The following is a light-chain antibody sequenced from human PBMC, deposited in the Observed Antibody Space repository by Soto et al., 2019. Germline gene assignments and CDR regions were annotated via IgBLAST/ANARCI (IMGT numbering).Light chain of an antibody. CDR3: QQSGSSPLT. CDR1: QSVSSNY. V-gene: IGKV3-20*01. Sequence: EIVLTQSPGTLSLSPGERATLSCRASQSVSSNYLAWYQQKPGQAPKVVIYRASSRATGIPDRFSGSVSGTDVTLTISRLETEDCSVYYCQQSGSSPLTFGGGTKVDIK. CDR2: RAS. J-gene: IGKJ4*01.